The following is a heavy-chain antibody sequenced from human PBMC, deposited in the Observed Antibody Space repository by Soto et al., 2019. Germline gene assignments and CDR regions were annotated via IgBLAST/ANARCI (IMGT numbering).Heavy chain of an antibody. D-gene: IGHD2-2*01. CDR2: IDPSDSYT. Sequence: PGESLKISCKGSGYSFTSYWISWVRPLPGKGLEWMGRIDPSDSYTNYSPSFQGHVTISADKSISTAYLQWSSLKASDTAMYYWARHCSSTSCYPPPYYYSGMDVGGQGTTVTVSS. J-gene: IGHJ6*02. V-gene: IGHV5-10-1*01. CDR1: GYSFTSYW. CDR3: ARHCSSTSCYPPPYYYSGMDV.